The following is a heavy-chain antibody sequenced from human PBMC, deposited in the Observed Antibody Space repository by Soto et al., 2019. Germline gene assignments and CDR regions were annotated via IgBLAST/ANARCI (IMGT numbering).Heavy chain of an antibody. Sequence: QITLNESGPTQVKPRQTLTLTCTFSGFSLTTSGVGVGWIHQSPGKAPEWLALIYWDDDKRYSPSLKSRLTITKDTSKNRVVLTMAEVDPADTATYYCAHRVLRTVFGLVTTTAIYFDFWGQGTPVAVSS. CDR1: GFSLTTSGVG. CDR2: IYWDDDK. CDR3: AHRVLRTVFGLVTTTAIYFDF. J-gene: IGHJ4*02. V-gene: IGHV2-5*02. D-gene: IGHD3-3*01.